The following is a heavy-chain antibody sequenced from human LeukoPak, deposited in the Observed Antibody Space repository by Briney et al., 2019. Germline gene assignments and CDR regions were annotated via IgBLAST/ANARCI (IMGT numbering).Heavy chain of an antibody. CDR2: NCGSSNST. CDR1: GFTFSSHA. J-gene: IGHJ4*02. D-gene: IGHD3-22*01. CDR3: TKGLGYYDRSGYYGYFEY. Sequence: GGSLRLSCVASGFTFSSHAMSWVRQVPGKGLVWVSDNCGSSNSTYYADSVKGRFTISRDKSKNTLYLHMNSLRAEDTAVYYCTKGLGYYDRSGYYGYFEYWGQGTLVTVSS. V-gene: IGHV3-23*01.